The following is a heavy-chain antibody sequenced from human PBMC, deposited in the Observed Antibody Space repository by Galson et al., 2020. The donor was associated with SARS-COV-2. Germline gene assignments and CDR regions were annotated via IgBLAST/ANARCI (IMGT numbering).Heavy chain of an antibody. V-gene: IGHV3-30*18. D-gene: IGHD3-3*01. CDR3: AKFRDFFDFRSGYYTMDT. J-gene: IGHJ6*02. CDR1: GFSFNNFG. CDR2: ISYEGSKK. Sequence: GESLKISCVAGGFSFNNFGMHWVRPAPGKGLEWVALISYEGSKKYYADSVKGRFNISKDNSRNTLYLSMNSLRREDTAVYYCAKFRDFFDFRSGYYTMDTWGLGTTVTVSS.